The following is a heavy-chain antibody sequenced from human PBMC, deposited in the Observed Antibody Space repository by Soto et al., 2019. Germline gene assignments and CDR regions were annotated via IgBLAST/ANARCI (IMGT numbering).Heavy chain of an antibody. J-gene: IGHJ5*02. D-gene: IGHD6-13*01. CDR3: ARAAHSSSWYNWFDP. CDR1: GGSFSGYY. V-gene: IGHV4-34*01. Sequence: PLETLSLTCAVYGGSFSGYYWSWIRQPPGKGLEWIGEINHSGSTNYNPSLKSRVTISVDTSKNQFSLKLSSVTAADTAVYYCARAAHSSSWYNWFDPWGQGTLVTVSS. CDR2: INHSGST.